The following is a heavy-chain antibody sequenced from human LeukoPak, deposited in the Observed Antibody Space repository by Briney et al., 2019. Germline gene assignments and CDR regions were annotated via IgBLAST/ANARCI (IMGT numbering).Heavy chain of an antibody. Sequence: SETLSLTCTVSGGSINDYYWTWIRQPGGQGLEWIGRIKTSGNTKYHPSLNSRVTMSVDTSKNQFSLKLSSVTAADTAVYYCARLLLTSSYYDRLWTFDYWGQGSLVTVSS. CDR2: IKTSGNT. CDR1: GGSINDYY. D-gene: IGHD3-22*01. CDR3: ARLLLTSSYYDRLWTFDY. J-gene: IGHJ4*02. V-gene: IGHV4-4*07.